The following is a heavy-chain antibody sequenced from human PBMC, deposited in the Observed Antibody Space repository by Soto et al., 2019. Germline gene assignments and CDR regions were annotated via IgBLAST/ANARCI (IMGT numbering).Heavy chain of an antibody. D-gene: IGHD6-13*01. CDR1: GGSISSSSYY. CDR3: ARQPPQSSSWDPRGFDY. CDR2: IYYSGST. V-gene: IGHV4-39*01. Sequence: SETLSLTCTVSGGSISSSSYYWGWIRQPPGKGLEWIGSIYYSGSTYYNPSLKSRVTISVDTSKNQFSLKLSSVTAADTAVYYCARQPPQSSSWDPRGFDYWGQGTLVTVSS. J-gene: IGHJ4*02.